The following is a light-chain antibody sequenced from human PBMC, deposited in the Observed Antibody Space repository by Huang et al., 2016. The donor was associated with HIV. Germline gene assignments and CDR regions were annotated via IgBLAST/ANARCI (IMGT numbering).Light chain of an antibody. V-gene: IGKV4-1*01. CDR2: WAY. CDR3: QQYYSLPLT. CDR1: RSLLSSSNSKNY. Sequence: DIVMTQSPDSLAVSLGEMATINCKSNRSLLSSSNSKNYLAWYKQRPGQPPNLLIYWAYTRESGVPDRFSGSGSGTDFTLTITSLQAEDVAIYYCQQYYSLPLTFGGGTKVEIK. J-gene: IGKJ4*01.